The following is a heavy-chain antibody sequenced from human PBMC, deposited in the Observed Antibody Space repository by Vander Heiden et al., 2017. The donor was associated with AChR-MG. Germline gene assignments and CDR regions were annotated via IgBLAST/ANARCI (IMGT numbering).Heavy chain of an antibody. J-gene: IGHJ3*02. V-gene: IGHV3-30-3*01. CDR2: VSSDGNNK. D-gene: IGHD2-15*01. CDR3: AREVVVLVAAIQDDGLDI. CDR1: GSPFTNYA. Sequence: QVQLVESGGGVVQPGRSLRLSCAASGSPFTNYARHWVRQAPGKGLQGLALVSSDGNNKFYADSVKGRFTISRDNSKKTLYLQMSSLRPEDTAVYYCAREVVVLVAAIQDDGLDIWGQGTMVTVSS.